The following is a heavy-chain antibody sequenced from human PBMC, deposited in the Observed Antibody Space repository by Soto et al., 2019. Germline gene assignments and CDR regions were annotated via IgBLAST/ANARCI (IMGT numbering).Heavy chain of an antibody. D-gene: IGHD6-13*01. V-gene: IGHV4-34*01. Sequence: SETLSLTCAVYGGSFSGYYWSWIRQPPGKGLEWIGEINHSGSTNYNPSLKSRVTISVDTSKNQFSLKLSSVTAADTAVYYCARSFIAAAGPIDYWGQGTLVTVS. CDR3: ARSFIAAAGPIDY. CDR1: GGSFSGYY. CDR2: INHSGST. J-gene: IGHJ4*02.